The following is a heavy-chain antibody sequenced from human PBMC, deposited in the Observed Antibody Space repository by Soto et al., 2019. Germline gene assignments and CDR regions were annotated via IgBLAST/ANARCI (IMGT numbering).Heavy chain of an antibody. D-gene: IGHD4-17*01. CDR1: GGTFSSYA. Sequence: SVKVSCKASGGTFSSYAISWVRQAPGQGLEWMGGIIPIFGTANYAQKFQGRVTITADESTSTAYMELSSLRSEDTAVYYCARVGDYGGNPDAFDIWGQGTMVTVSS. V-gene: IGHV1-69*13. J-gene: IGHJ3*02. CDR3: ARVGDYGGNPDAFDI. CDR2: IIPIFGTA.